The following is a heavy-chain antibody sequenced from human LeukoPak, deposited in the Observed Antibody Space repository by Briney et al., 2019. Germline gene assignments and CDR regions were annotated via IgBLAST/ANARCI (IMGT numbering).Heavy chain of an antibody. J-gene: IGHJ4*02. Sequence: SENLSFTCTVSGDSISSYFWSWIRPSPGQGLEWIGYTHYSGSTSYNPSLTSRVTISLDTSKNQFYLKLSSVTASDTAFYYCARDQRRDYGDYFDNWGQGTQVTVSS. D-gene: IGHD3-16*01. CDR1: GDSISSYF. CDR3: ARDQRRDYGDYFDN. V-gene: IGHV4-59*01. CDR2: THYSGST.